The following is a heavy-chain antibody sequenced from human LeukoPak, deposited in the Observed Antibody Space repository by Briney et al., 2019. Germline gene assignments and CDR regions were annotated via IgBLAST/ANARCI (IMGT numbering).Heavy chain of an antibody. CDR2: IIPMLGIT. V-gene: IGHV1-69*04. Sequence: SVKVSCKASGGTFSSYAFTWVRQAPGQGLEWMGRIIPMLGITNYAQKFQGRVTITADKSTSTVYMEVSSLRSEDTAVYYCARDDSGSSWTDAFDIWGQGTMVTVSS. CDR3: ARDDSGSSWTDAFDI. D-gene: IGHD6-13*01. J-gene: IGHJ3*02. CDR1: GGTFSSYA.